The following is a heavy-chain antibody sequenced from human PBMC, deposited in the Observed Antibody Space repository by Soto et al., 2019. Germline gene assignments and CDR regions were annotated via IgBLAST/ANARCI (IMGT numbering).Heavy chain of an antibody. CDR3: AKNDDHGSHYHGMDV. D-gene: IGHD4-17*01. V-gene: IGHV4-59*01. J-gene: IGHJ6*02. Sequence: PSETLSLTCAVSGGSINSYYWNWIRQPPGKGLEWIGYIYYSGSTNYNPSLKSRVTISVDTSKSQFSLKLRSVTAADTAMYFCAKNDDHGSHYHGMDVWGQGTTVTVSS. CDR2: IYYSGST. CDR1: GGSINSYY.